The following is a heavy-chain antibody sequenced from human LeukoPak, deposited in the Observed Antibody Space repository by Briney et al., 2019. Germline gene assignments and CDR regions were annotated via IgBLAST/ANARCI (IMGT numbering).Heavy chain of an antibody. CDR1: GFTFSSYA. CDR2: IYSGGST. Sequence: GGSLRLSCAASGFTFSSYAMSWVRQAPGKGLEWVSVIYSGGSTYYADSVKGRFTISRDNSKNTLYLQMNSLRAEDTAVYYCARAPAMVPSDFDYWGQGTLVTVSS. D-gene: IGHD5-18*01. CDR3: ARAPAMVPSDFDY. V-gene: IGHV3-53*01. J-gene: IGHJ4*02.